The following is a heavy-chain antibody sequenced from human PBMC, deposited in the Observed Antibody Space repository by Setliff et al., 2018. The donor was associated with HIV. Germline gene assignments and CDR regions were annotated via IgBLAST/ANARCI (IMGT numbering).Heavy chain of an antibody. J-gene: IGHJ2*01. Sequence: SETLSLTCTVSGGSISSHYWSWIRQPPGKRLEWIGSTHYSGSSYYSPSLKSRVTISLDTSKNQFSRKQGSMTAADTAVYYCARDVGLCGVDCWPYFYFDLWGRGNLVTVSS. V-gene: IGHV4-59*11. CDR1: GGSISSHY. D-gene: IGHD2-21*02. CDR3: ARDVGLCGVDCWPYFYFDL. CDR2: THYSGSS.